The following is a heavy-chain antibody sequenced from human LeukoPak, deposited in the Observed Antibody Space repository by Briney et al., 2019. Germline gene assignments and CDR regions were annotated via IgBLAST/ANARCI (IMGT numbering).Heavy chain of an antibody. CDR2: ISAYNGNT. CDR3: AREARSLGYCSSTSCYNWFDP. Sequence: GASVKVSCKASGYTFTGYYMHWVRQAPGQGLEWMGWISAYNGNTNYAQKLQGRVTMTTDTSTSTAYMELRSLRSDDTAVYYCAREARSLGYCSSTSCYNWFDPWGQGTLVTVSS. J-gene: IGHJ5*02. V-gene: IGHV1-18*04. D-gene: IGHD2-2*01. CDR1: GYTFTGYY.